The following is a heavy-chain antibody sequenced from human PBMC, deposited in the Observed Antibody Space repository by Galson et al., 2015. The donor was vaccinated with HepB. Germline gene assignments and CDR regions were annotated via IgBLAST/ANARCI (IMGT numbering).Heavy chain of an antibody. Sequence: SVKVSCKASGYTFTSYGISWVRQAPGQGLEWMGWISAYNGNTNYAQKLQGRVTMTTDTSTSTAYMELRSLRSDDTAVYYCARGTIFGVAKKFPGGYYYGMDVWGQGTTVTVSS. D-gene: IGHD3-3*01. J-gene: IGHJ6*02. V-gene: IGHV1-18*01. CDR3: ARGTIFGVAKKFPGGYYYGMDV. CDR1: GYTFTSYG. CDR2: ISAYNGNT.